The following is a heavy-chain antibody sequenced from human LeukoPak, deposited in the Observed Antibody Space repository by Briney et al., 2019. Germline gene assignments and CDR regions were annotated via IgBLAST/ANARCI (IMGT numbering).Heavy chain of an antibody. J-gene: IGHJ6*03. CDR2: INHSGST. Sequence: SETLSLTCAVNGGSFSRYYWSWIRQPPGKGLEWIGEINHSGSTNYNPSLKSRVTISVDTSKNQFSLKLNSVTAADTAIYYCARGNMWDYRRYYYYMDVWGKGTTVTVSS. D-gene: IGHD4-11*01. CDR1: GGSFSRYY. V-gene: IGHV4-34*01. CDR3: ARGNMWDYRRYYYYMDV.